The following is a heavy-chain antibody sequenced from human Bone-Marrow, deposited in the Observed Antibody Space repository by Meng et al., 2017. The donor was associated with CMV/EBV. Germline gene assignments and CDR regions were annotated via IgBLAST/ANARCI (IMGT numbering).Heavy chain of an antibody. CDR3: ARGHYYDSSGYYWGADYFDY. V-gene: IGHV1-8*01. D-gene: IGHD3-22*01. CDR1: GYTFTSYD. Sequence: ASVKVSCKASGYTFTSYDINWVRQATGQGLEWMGWMNPNSGNTGYAQKFQGRVTMTRNTSISTAYMELRSLRSDDTAVYYCARGHYYDSSGYYWGADYFDYWGQGTLVTVSS. J-gene: IGHJ4*02. CDR2: MNPNSGNT.